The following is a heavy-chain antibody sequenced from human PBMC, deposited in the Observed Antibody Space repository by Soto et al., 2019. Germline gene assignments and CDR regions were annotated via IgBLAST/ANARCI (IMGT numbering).Heavy chain of an antibody. V-gene: IGHV3-21*01. Sequence: PGGSLRLSCAASGFTFSSYSMNWVRQAPGKGLEWVSSISSSSSYIYYADSVEGRFTISRDNAKNSLYLQMNSLRAEDTAVYYCAKGRLTMVDYWGEGTLVTVSS. D-gene: IGHD3-10*01. CDR3: AKGRLTMVDY. CDR2: ISSSSSYI. CDR1: GFTFSSYS. J-gene: IGHJ4*02.